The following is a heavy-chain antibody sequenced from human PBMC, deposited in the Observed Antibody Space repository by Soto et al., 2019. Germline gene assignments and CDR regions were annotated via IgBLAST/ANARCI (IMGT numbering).Heavy chain of an antibody. D-gene: IGHD3-9*01. J-gene: IGHJ4*02. CDR2: IYYSGNT. CDR3: ARLEGLATISYYFDF. V-gene: IGHV4-39*01. CDR1: GGSVSSSNYY. Sequence: QLQLQESGPGLVKPSETLSLTCIVSGGSVSSSNYYWGWVRQSPGKGLEWIGSIYYSGNTYYNPSLESRVTISVDKSNNEFSLKVISVTAADTAVYYCARLEGLATISYYFDFWGQGSLVTVSP.